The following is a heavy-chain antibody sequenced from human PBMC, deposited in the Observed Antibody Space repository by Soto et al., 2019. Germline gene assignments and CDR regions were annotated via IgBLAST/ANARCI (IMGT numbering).Heavy chain of an antibody. J-gene: IGHJ4*02. D-gene: IGHD3-10*01. CDR3: ARERSGGATDF. CDR2: IYYSGST. Sequence: QVQLQESGPGLVRPSETLSLICTVSGGSISGYYWNWIRQPPGQGLEWIGYIYYSGSTNYNPSLESRVTISLDMCKNQFSMELTSVTAADTAVYYCARERSGGATDFWGQGTLVTVSS. CDR1: GGSISGYY. V-gene: IGHV4-59*01.